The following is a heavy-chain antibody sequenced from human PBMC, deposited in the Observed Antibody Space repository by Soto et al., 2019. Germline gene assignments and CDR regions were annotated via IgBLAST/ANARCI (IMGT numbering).Heavy chain of an antibody. CDR3: ARHRAGTFEY. CDR2: IYYSGST. J-gene: IGHJ4*02. CDR1: GGSISSYY. Sequence: SETLSLTCTVSGGSISSYYWSWIRQPPGKGLEWIGYIYYSGSTNYNPSLKSRVTISVDTSKNQFSLELSSVTAADTAVYYCARHRAGTFEYWGQGTLVTVSS. V-gene: IGHV4-59*01. D-gene: IGHD1-1*01.